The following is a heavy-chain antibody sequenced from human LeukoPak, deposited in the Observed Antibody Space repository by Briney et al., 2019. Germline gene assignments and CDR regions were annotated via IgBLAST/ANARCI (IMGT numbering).Heavy chain of an antibody. CDR2: IYSRGST. Sequence: SETLSLTCTVSGASISGSGYYWGWIRQPPGKGLEWIGSIYSRGSTYYNASLQSRVTISIETSKNQISLRLNSVTAADTAMYCCAKRGGYGLIDYWGQGTLVTV. V-gene: IGHV4-39*01. CDR1: GASISGSGYY. D-gene: IGHD3-16*01. J-gene: IGHJ4*02. CDR3: AKRGGYGLIDY.